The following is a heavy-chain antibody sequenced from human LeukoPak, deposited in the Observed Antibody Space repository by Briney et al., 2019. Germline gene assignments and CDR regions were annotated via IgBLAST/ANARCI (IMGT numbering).Heavy chain of an antibody. D-gene: IGHD3-16*02. CDR3: ARETSGRVWGSYRYDGMDV. CDR2: ISSSSSYI. Sequence: GGSLRLSCAASGFTFSSYSMNWVRPAPGKGLEWVSSISSSSSYIYYADSVKGRFTISRDNAKNSLYLQMNSLRAEDTAVYYCARETSGRVWGSYRYDGMDVWGQGTTVTVSS. V-gene: IGHV3-21*01. J-gene: IGHJ6*02. CDR1: GFTFSSYS.